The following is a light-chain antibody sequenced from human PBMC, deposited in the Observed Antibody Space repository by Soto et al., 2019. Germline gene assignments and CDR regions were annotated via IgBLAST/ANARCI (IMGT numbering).Light chain of an antibody. CDR1: SSDVGGYNY. J-gene: IGLJ2*01. CDR3: SSYAGYTNVI. CDR2: EVT. V-gene: IGLV2-8*01. Sequence: QSALTQPPSASGSPGQSVTISCTGTSSDVGGYNYVSWYQQRPGKAPKLIIYEVTKRPSGVPARFSGSKSGNTASLIISDLQTEDEAEYHRSSYAGYTNVIFGGGTKLTVL.